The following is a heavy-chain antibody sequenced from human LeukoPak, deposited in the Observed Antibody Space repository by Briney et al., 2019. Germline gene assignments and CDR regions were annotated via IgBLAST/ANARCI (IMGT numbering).Heavy chain of an antibody. V-gene: IGHV4-34*01. CDR1: GGSFSGYY. J-gene: IGHJ5*02. Sequence: PSETLSLTCAVYGGSFSGYYWSWIRQPPGKGLEWIGEINHSGSTNYNPFLKSRVTISVDTSKNQFSLKLSPVTAADTAVYYCARRPQNYYDSSGYYYVFKTFAFDPWGQGTLVTVSS. CDR2: INHSGST. CDR3: ARRPQNYYDSSGYYYVFKTFAFDP. D-gene: IGHD3-22*01.